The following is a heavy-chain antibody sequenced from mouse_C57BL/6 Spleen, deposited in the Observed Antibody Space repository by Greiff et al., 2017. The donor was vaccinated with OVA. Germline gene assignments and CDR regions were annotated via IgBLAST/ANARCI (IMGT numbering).Heavy chain of an antibody. D-gene: IGHD1-1*01. CDR3: AEEGGYYGSSSLFAY. V-gene: IGHV1-4*01. J-gene: IGHJ3*01. CDR1: GYTFTSYT. CDR2: INPSSGYT. Sequence: QVQLKQSGAELARPGASVKMSCKASGYTFTSYTMHWVKQRPGQGLEWIGYINPSSGYTKYNQKFKDKATLTADKSSSTAYMQLSSLTSEDSAVYYCAEEGGYYGSSSLFAYWGQGTLVTVSA.